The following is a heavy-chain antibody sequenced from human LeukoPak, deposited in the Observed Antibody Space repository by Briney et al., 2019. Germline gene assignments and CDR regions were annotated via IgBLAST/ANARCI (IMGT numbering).Heavy chain of an antibody. CDR2: ISGSGGST. CDR3: AKGFSSGWYRTYYGMDV. CDR1: GFTFSSYA. V-gene: IGHV3-23*01. J-gene: IGHJ6*02. Sequence: GGSLRLSCAASGFTFSSYAMSWVRQAPGKGLEWVSAISGSGGSTYYADSVKGRFTISRDNSKNTLYLQMNSLRAEDTAVYYCAKGFSSGWYRTYYGMDVWGQGTTVTVSS. D-gene: IGHD6-19*01.